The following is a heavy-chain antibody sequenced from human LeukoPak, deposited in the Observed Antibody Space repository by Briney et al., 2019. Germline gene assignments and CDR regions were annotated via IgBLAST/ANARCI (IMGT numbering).Heavy chain of an antibody. CDR1: GYTFSSYY. CDR2: NNPSGGST. D-gene: IGHD6-19*01. J-gene: IGHJ2*01. Sequence: GPTVKLSCNASGYTFSSYYIHWAPQAPGQGLEWMGTNNPSGGSTSYAQKFQARVTMTRDTSTSTVYMELSSLRSEDTAVYYCARDSPGSRPPYSSGWRSYWYFDLWGRGTLVTVSS. V-gene: IGHV1-46*01. CDR3: ARDSPGSRPPYSSGWRSYWYFDL.